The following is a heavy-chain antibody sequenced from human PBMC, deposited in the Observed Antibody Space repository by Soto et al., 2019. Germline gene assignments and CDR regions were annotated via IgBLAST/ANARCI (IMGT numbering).Heavy chain of an antibody. J-gene: IGHJ2*01. Sequence: QVQLVQSGAEVKKPGSSVKVSCKASGGTFSSYTISWVRQAPGQGLEWMGRIIPILGIANYAQKFQGRVTVNADKSTSTGYMELSSLSSEETAVYYCGRDGGGVVVPAADWYFDLWGRGTLVTVSS. CDR1: GGTFSSYT. CDR2: IIPILGIA. D-gene: IGHD2-2*01. CDR3: GRDGGGVVVPAADWYFDL. V-gene: IGHV1-69*08.